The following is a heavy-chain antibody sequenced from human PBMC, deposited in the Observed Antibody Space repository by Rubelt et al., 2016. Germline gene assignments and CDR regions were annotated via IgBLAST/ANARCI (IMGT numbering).Heavy chain of an antibody. CDR3: ARTVAARTNYYYYYMDV. D-gene: IGHD6-6*01. V-gene: IGHV4-59*12. CDR2: INHSGST. Sequence: QVQLQESGPGLVKPSETLSLTCTVSGGSISSYYWSWIRQPPGKGLEWIGEINHSGSTNYNPSLKSRVTISVDTSKNQFSLKLSSVTAADTAVYYCARTVAARTNYYYYYMDVWGKGTTVTVSS. CDR1: GGSISSYY. J-gene: IGHJ6*03.